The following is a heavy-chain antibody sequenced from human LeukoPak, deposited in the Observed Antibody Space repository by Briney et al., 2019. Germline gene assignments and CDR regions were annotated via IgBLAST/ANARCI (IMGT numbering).Heavy chain of an antibody. CDR3: ASSPYSNLPLEYFQH. CDR1: GYTFTSYA. J-gene: IGHJ1*01. CDR2: INAGNGNT. D-gene: IGHD4-11*01. V-gene: IGHV1-3*01. Sequence: ASVKVSCKASGYTFTSYAMHWVRQAPGQRLEWMGWINAGNGNTKYSQKFQGRVIMTTDTSTSTAYMELRTLRSDDTAFYYCASSPYSNLPLEYFQHWGQGTLVTVSS.